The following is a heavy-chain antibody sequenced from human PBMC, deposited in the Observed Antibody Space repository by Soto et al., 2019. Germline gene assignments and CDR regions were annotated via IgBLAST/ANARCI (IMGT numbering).Heavy chain of an antibody. CDR1: GFTFSNYA. Sequence: PGGSLRLSFAASGFTFSNYAMSWVRQAPGQGLEWVSAIGGSGTTTFHADSVKGRFTISRDNSKNTLFLQMNSLRAEDTAVYYCAKDFSDFWSGLEYHFDYWGQGTLVTVSS. CDR3: AKDFSDFWSGLEYHFDY. D-gene: IGHD3-3*01. CDR2: IGGSGTTT. V-gene: IGHV3-23*01. J-gene: IGHJ4*02.